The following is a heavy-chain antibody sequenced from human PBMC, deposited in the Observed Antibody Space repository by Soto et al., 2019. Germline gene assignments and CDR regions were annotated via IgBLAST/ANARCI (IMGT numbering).Heavy chain of an antibody. CDR1: GFTLREDY. V-gene: IGHV3-11*01. CDR2: ISGNGEII. J-gene: IGHJ4*02. D-gene: IGHD4-17*01. CDR3: ARDVDADFRTDFDY. Sequence: GSPRLSCAAPGFTLREDYLHSVPRGPGKGLEWISYISGNGEIIQYAASARGRFTISRDNAENSVYLEMDSLRAEDTALYYCARDVDADFRTDFDYWGRGTLVTVSS.